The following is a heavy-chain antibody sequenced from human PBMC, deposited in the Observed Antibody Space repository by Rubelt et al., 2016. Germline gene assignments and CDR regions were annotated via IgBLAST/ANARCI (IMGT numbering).Heavy chain of an antibody. Sequence: QVQLVQSGAEVKKPGASVKVSCKASGYTFTSYDINWVRQATGQGLEWMGWIGVGSGNPRYAQEFQQRVTITRDMSTKTVYMELRGLTSKDTAMYYCAAGPVGGWFDNWGQGTVVSVSS. CDR1: GYTFTSYD. J-gene: IGHJ4*02. CDR3: AAGPVGGWFDN. V-gene: IGHV1-8*01. CDR2: IGVGSGNP. D-gene: IGHD6-19*01.